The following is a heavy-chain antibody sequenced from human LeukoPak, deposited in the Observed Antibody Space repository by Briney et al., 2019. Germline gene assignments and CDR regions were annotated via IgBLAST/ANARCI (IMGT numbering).Heavy chain of an antibody. Sequence: SETLSLTCTLSGGSISSYGYYWSWIRQHPGKGLEWIGYIHYSGSTYYNVSLKIRVSMSVDTSKNQFSLKLSSVTAADTAVYYCARDSRSSTSDAFDIWGQGTMVTVSS. J-gene: IGHJ3*02. CDR1: GGSISSYGYY. V-gene: IGHV4-31*03. CDR3: ARDSRSSTSDAFDI. CDR2: IHYSGST. D-gene: IGHD6-6*01.